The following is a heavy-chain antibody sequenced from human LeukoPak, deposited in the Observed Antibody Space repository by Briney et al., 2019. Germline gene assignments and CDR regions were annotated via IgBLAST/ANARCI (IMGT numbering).Heavy chain of an antibody. CDR3: ARARRGYETNWFDP. V-gene: IGHV7-4-1*02. D-gene: IGHD5-12*01. J-gene: IGHJ5*02. CDR1: GYTFTSYA. Sequence: ASVKVSCKASGYTFTSYAMNWVRQAPGQGLEWMGWINTNTGNPTYAQGFIGRFVFSLDTSVSTAYLQISSLKAEDTAVYYCARARRGYETNWFDPWGQGTLVTVSS. CDR2: INTNTGNP.